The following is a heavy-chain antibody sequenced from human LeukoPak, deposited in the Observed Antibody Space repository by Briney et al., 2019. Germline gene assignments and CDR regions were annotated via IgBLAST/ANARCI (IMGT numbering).Heavy chain of an antibody. D-gene: IGHD1-14*01. V-gene: IGHV1-18*01. CDR3: ARVTFTDDAFDI. CDR2: ISAYNGNT. Sequence: ASVKVSCKASGYTFTSYGISWVRQAPGQGLEWMGWISAYNGNTNYAQKLQGRVTMTTDKSTSTAYMELRGLRSDDTAVYHCARVTFTDDAFDIWGQGTMVTVSS. J-gene: IGHJ3*02. CDR1: GYTFTSYG.